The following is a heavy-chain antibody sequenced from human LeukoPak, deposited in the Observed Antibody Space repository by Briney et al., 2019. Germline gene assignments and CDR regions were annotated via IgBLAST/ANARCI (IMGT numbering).Heavy chain of an antibody. CDR1: GLTVSSNH. D-gene: IGHD6-13*01. Sequence: GGSLRLSCAASGLTVSSNHMAWVRQAPGKGLEWVSVIYTGGITYYADSVQGRFTIYRDNSKNTVYLQMNSLRVEDTALYYCARDHAPAGGGLGFWGQGTQVTVSS. CDR2: IYTGGIT. V-gene: IGHV3-53*01. J-gene: IGHJ4*02. CDR3: ARDHAPAGGGLGF.